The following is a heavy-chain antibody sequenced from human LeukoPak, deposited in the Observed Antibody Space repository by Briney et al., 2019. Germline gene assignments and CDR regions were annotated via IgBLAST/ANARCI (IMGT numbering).Heavy chain of an antibody. V-gene: IGHV4-61*01. CDR3: ARVAAGGYYYYGMDV. CDR1: GGSVSSGTYY. D-gene: IGHD3-16*01. Sequence: SETLSLTCTVSGGSVSSGTYYWTWIRQPPGKGLEWIGYIYYSGSTNYNPSLKSRVTISVDTSKNQFSLKLSSVTAADTAVYYCARVAAGGYYYYGMDVWGQGTTVTVSS. J-gene: IGHJ6*02. CDR2: IYYSGST.